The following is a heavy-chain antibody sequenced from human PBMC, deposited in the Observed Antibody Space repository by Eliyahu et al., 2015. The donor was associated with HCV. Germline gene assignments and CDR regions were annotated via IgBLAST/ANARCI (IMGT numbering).Heavy chain of an antibody. CDR1: GYSFXGSW. CDR3: ARLRDGYLDY. D-gene: IGHD5-24*01. V-gene: IGHV5-51*01. CDR2: IYRDDSDT. Sequence: VQLVQSGXEVXXPGESVKISCKGXGYSFXGSWIAWVRQTPGKGLEWMGNIYRDDSDTRYSPSFQGXVTLSADKSISTXYLQWSSLKASDTAMYYCARLRDGYLDYWGQGTXVTVSS. J-gene: IGHJ4*02.